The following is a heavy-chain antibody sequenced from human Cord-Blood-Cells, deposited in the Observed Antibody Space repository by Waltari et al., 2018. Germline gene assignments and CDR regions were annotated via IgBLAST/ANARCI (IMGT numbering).Heavy chain of an antibody. J-gene: IGHJ5*02. V-gene: IGHV3-21*01. CDR1: GFTFSSYS. D-gene: IGHD7-27*01. CDR2: VSSSSSYR. Sequence: EVQLVESGGGLVKPGGSLRLSCAASGFTFSSYSMNWVRQAPGKGMEWGSSVSSSSSYRYYADSVKGRFTIARDNAKNSLYLQMNSLRAEDTAVYYCARDLELGNWFDPWGQGTLVTVSS. CDR3: ARDLELGNWFDP.